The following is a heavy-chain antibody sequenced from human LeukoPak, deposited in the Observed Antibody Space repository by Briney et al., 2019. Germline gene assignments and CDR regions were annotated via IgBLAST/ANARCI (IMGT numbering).Heavy chain of an antibody. Sequence: GCLRLSCAASGFTFSIYWMSRVRDTPGEGVGWVANIKQDGSETYYVDSVKGRSTISRDNAKNSLYLQMNSLRAEDTAVYYCARVQGTIFGVVFYYYYYMDVWGKGTTVTVSS. CDR1: GFTFSIYW. V-gene: IGHV3-7*01. J-gene: IGHJ6*03. D-gene: IGHD3-3*01. CDR2: IKQDGSET. CDR3: ARVQGTIFGVVFYYYYYMDV.